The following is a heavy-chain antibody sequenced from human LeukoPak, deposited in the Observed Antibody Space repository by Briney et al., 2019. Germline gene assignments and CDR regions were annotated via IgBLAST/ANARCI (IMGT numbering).Heavy chain of an antibody. V-gene: IGHV4-34*01. J-gene: IGHJ3*02. CDR1: GRSLSFYY. CDR3: ARALGAFDI. CDR2: ISQNGDS. Sequence: PSETLSLTCGVSGRSLSFYYWSCIRQSPGKGLEWIAEISQNGDSNYNMSLKSRVTISRDKSKSQASLKLSSVTAADTAVYYCARALGAFDIWGQGTMVTVSS.